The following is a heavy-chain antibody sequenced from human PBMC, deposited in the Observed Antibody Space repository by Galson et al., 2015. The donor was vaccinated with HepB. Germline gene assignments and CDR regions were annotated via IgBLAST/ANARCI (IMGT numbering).Heavy chain of an antibody. Sequence: CAISGDSVSSNSAAWNWIRQSPSRGLEWLGRTYYRSKWYNDYAVSVKSRITINPDMSNNQFSLRLNSVTAGDTAMYYCARVVRGGSGWLMYSFDSWGQGTLVTVSS. CDR3: ARVVRGGSGWLMYSFDS. CDR1: GDSVSSNSAA. J-gene: IGHJ4*02. D-gene: IGHD6-19*01. V-gene: IGHV6-1*01. CDR2: TYYRSKWYN.